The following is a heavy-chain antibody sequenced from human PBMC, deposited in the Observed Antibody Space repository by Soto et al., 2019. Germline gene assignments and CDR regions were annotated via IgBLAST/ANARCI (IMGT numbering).Heavy chain of an antibody. Sequence: GGSLRLSCAASGFTFSSYAMSWVRQAPGKGLEWVSAISGSGGSTYYADSVKGRFTISRDNSKNTLYLQMNSLRAEDTAVYYCAKDLPGIAVAGTFGFGGIYFDYWGQGTLVTVSS. V-gene: IGHV3-23*01. J-gene: IGHJ4*02. CDR3: AKDLPGIAVAGTFGFGGIYFDY. CDR1: GFTFSSYA. D-gene: IGHD6-19*01. CDR2: ISGSGGST.